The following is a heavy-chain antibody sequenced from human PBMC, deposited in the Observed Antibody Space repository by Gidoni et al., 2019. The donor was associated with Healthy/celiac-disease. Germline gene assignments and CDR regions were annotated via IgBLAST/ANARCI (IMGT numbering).Heavy chain of an antibody. D-gene: IGHD5-18*01. V-gene: IGHV4-34*01. CDR2: INHSGST. J-gene: IGHJ4*02. CDR1: GGSFSGYY. CDR3: ARAFGYSYGPRLDY. Sequence: QVQLQQWGAGLLKPSETLSLTCAVYGGSFSGYYWSWIRQPPGKGLEWIGEINHSGSTNYNPSLKSRVTISVDTSKNQFSLKLSSVTAADTAVYYCARAFGYSYGPRLDYWGQGTLVTVSS.